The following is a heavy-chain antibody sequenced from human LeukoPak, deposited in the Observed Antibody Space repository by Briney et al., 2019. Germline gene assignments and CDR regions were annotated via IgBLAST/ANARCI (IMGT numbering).Heavy chain of an antibody. Sequence: ASVKVSCKASGYTFTSYGISWVRQTPGQGLEWMGWISPYNGNTNYAQKLQGRVTMTTDTSTSTAYMELRSLRSDDTAVYYCARDGTIRRFNRRKDWFVPWGQGTLVTVPS. D-gene: IGHD2-2*02. V-gene: IGHV1-18*01. CDR2: ISPYNGNT. CDR1: GYTFTSYG. CDR3: ARDGTIRRFNRRKDWFVP. J-gene: IGHJ5*02.